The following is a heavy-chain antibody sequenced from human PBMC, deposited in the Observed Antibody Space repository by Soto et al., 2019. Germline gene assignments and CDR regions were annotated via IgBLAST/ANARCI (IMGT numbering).Heavy chain of an antibody. J-gene: IGHJ4*02. CDR1: GYTFTNYA. Sequence: GASGKVSCKASGYTFTNYAMHWVRQAPGQRLEWMGWINAGNGNTKYSQKFQGRVTITRDTSATTTYMELSSLRSEDTAVYYCARAPYCGGGSCYSPSDNWGQGTLVTVSS. V-gene: IGHV1-3*01. D-gene: IGHD2-15*01. CDR2: INAGNGNT. CDR3: ARAPYCGGGSCYSPSDN.